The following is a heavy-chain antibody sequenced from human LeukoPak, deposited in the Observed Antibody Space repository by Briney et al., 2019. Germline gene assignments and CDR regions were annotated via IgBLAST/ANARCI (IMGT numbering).Heavy chain of an antibody. D-gene: IGHD6-19*01. CDR3: AKEGGSGWYFDDY. V-gene: IGHV3-30*18. Sequence: GGSLRLSCAASGFTFSSYGMHWVRQATGKGLEWVAVISYDGSNKYYADSVKGRFTISRDNSKNTLYLQMNSLRAEDTAVYYCAKEGGSGWYFDDYWGQGTLVTVSS. CDR1: GFTFSSYG. J-gene: IGHJ4*02. CDR2: ISYDGSNK.